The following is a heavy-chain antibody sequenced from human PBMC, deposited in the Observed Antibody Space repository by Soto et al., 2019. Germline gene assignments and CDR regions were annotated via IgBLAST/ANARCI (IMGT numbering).Heavy chain of an antibody. V-gene: IGHV4-31*03. J-gene: IGHJ4*02. CDR1: GGSISSGGYY. Sequence: SETLSLTCTVSGGSISSGGYYWSWIRQHPGKGLEWIGYIYYSGSTYYNPSLKSRVTISVDTSKNQFSLKLSSVTAADTAVYYCARFIPGTGSDYWGQGTLVTVPQ. D-gene: IGHD1-20*01. CDR2: IYYSGST. CDR3: ARFIPGTGSDY.